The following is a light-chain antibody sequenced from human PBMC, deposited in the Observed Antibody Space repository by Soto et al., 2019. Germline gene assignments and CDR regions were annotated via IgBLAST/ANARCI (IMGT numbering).Light chain of an antibody. CDR3: QQYSTST. V-gene: IGKV1-5*03. Sequence: DIQMTQSPSSLPASVGDRVTITCRANESISTWVAWYQQKPGKVPKLLIHKASSLESGVPSRFSGSGSGTDFTLTISSLQPDDFATYYCQQYSTSTFGQGTKVDIK. CDR1: ESISTW. J-gene: IGKJ1*01. CDR2: KAS.